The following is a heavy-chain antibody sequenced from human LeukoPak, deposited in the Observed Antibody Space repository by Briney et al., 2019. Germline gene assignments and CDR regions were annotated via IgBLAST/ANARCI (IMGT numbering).Heavy chain of an antibody. J-gene: IGHJ5*02. V-gene: IGHV4-31*03. CDR1: GGSISSGGYY. CDR2: IYYSGSA. Sequence: SQTLSLTCTVSGGSISSGGYYWSWIRQYPGKGLEWIGYIYYSGSAYYNPSLKSRVTISLDMSKNQFSLKLSSVTAADTAVYYCARGGQYHYANWFDPWGQGTLVTVSS. D-gene: IGHD3-10*01. CDR3: ARGGQYHYANWFDP.